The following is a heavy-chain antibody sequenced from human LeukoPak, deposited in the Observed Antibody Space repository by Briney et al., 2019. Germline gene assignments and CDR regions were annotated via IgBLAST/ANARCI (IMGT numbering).Heavy chain of an antibody. D-gene: IGHD3-16*01. CDR3: TRLMITFGGPDYMDV. V-gene: IGHV3-49*04. J-gene: IGHJ6*03. Sequence: PGGSLRLSCTASGFTFGDYVMSWVRQAPGKGLEWVGFIRSKAYGGTTEYAASVKGRFTISRDDSKSIAYLQMNSLKTEDTAVYYCTRLMITFGGPDYMDVWGKGTTVTISS. CDR1: GFTFGDYV. CDR2: IRSKAYGGTT.